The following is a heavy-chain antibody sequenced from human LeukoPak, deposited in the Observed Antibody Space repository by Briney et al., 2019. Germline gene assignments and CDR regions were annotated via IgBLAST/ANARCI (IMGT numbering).Heavy chain of an antibody. D-gene: IGHD3-10*01. CDR1: GYTFTSYD. CDR3: ARGGTMVRGFAYYFDY. Sequence: ASVEVSCKASGYTFTSYDINWVRQATGQGLEWMGWMNPNSGNTGYAQKFQGRVTMTRNTSISTAYMELSSLRSEDTAVYYCARGGTMVRGFAYYFDYWGQGTLVTVSS. V-gene: IGHV1-8*01. CDR2: MNPNSGNT. J-gene: IGHJ4*02.